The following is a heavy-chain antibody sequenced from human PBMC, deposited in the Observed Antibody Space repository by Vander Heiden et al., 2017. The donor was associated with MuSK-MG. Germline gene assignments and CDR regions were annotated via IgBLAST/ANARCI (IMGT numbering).Heavy chain of an antibody. D-gene: IGHD3-22*01. J-gene: IGHJ3*02. CDR3: ARDATPTIVVRCWYTGDAFDI. CDR2: ISYDGSNK. V-gene: IGHV3-30-3*01. CDR1: GFTFSSYS. Sequence: GFTFSSYSMHWVRQAPGKGLEWVAVISYDGSNKYYADSVKGRFTIARDNSKNTLYLQMNSLRAEDTAVYYCARDATPTIVVRCWYTGDAFDIWCQVRMVTVYS.